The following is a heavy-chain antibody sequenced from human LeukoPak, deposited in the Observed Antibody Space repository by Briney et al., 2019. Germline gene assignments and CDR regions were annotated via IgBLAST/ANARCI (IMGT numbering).Heavy chain of an antibody. Sequence: PGGSLRLSCAASGFTFSSYCMSWVRQAPGKGLEWVANIKQDGSEKYYVDSVKGRFTVSRDNAKNSLYLQMNSLRAEDTAVYYCARELIMDYSKNGGPFDYWGQGTLVTVSS. CDR3: ARELIMDYSKNGGPFDY. J-gene: IGHJ4*02. CDR1: GFTFSSYC. CDR2: IKQDGSEK. D-gene: IGHD4-11*01. V-gene: IGHV3-7*01.